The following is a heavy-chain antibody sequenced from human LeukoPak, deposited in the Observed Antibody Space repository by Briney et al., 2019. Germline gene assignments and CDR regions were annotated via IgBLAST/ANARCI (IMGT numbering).Heavy chain of an antibody. Sequence: PGGTLRLSCAASGFTFSNYGMSWVRQAPGKGLEGISGISGSGGSDYYADSVKGRFTISRDNSKNTLYLQMNSLRAEDTALYYCARLNYYDSSGSGGDAFDIWGQGTMVTVSS. CDR2: ISGSGGSD. CDR3: ARLNYYDSSGSGGDAFDI. V-gene: IGHV3-23*01. CDR1: GFTFSNYG. D-gene: IGHD3-22*01. J-gene: IGHJ3*02.